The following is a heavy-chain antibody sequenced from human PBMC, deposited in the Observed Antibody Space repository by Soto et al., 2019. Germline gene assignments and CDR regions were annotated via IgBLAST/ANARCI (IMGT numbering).Heavy chain of an antibody. V-gene: IGHV3-7*05. CDR2: IKQDGSEK. J-gene: IGHJ4*02. CDR3: ARRAYLDY. CDR1: GFTFSSFW. Sequence: EVQLVQSGGGLVHPGGSLRLSCAASGFTFSSFWMYWVRQAPGKGLEWVATIKQDGSEKYYVDSVKGRFTISRDNAKNSLSLQMNSLRDEDTAVYYFARRAYLDYWGQGILLTVSS.